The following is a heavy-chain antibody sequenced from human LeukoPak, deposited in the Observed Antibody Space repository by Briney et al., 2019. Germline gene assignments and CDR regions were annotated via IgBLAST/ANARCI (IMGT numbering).Heavy chain of an antibody. CDR1: GFSYSSYS. CDR2: ISSNSATI. J-gene: IGHJ6*03. V-gene: IGHV3-48*04. D-gene: IGHD4-17*01. CDR3: ASGNGYYYYYMDV. Sequence: GGSLRLSCAASGFSYSSYSMNWVRQAPGKGLEWVPYISSNSATIYYADSVKGRFTISRDNAKNSLYLQMNSLRAEDTAVYYCASGNGYYYYYMDVWGKGTTDTVSS.